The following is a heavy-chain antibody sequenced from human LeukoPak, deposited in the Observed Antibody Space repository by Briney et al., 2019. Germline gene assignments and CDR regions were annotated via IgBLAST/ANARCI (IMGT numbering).Heavy chain of an antibody. CDR2: IYYSGST. D-gene: IGHD3-10*01. CDR3: AREVFWFGELSYIDY. J-gene: IGHJ4*02. CDR1: GGSISSSSYY. Sequence: PSETLSLTCTVSGGSISSSSYYWGWIRQPPWKGLEWIGSIYYSGSTYYNPSLKSRVTISVDTSKNQFSLKLSSVTAADTAVYYCAREVFWFGELSYIDYWGQGTLVTVSS. V-gene: IGHV4-39*02.